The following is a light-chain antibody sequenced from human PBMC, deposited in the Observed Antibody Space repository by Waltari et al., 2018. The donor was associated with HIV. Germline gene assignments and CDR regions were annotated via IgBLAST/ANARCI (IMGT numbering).Light chain of an antibody. CDR3: SSYTSSISLV. J-gene: IGLJ3*02. CDR2: DVT. Sequence: QSALTQTASVSGSPGQSITISCTGTNNDVGTYNYVPWYQQHPGKAPKPMIYDVTDLPSGVSGRFSGAKAGNTASLTISGLQAEDEADYYCSSYTSSISLVFGGGTKVTVL. V-gene: IGLV2-14*03. CDR1: NNDVGTYNY.